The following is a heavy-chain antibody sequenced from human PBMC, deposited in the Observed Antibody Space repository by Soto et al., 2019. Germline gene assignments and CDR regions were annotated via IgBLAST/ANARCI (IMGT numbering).Heavy chain of an antibody. Sequence: QVQLVQSGAEVKKPGASVKVSCKASGYTFTSYYMHWVRQAPGQGLEWMGIINPSGGSTSYAQKFQGRVTMTRDTSTSTVYMELSRLRSEDTAVYYCARSTVTRRGGMDVWGQGTTVTVSS. V-gene: IGHV1-46*01. CDR3: ARSTVTRRGGMDV. J-gene: IGHJ6*02. CDR2: INPSGGST. D-gene: IGHD4-4*01. CDR1: GYTFTSYY.